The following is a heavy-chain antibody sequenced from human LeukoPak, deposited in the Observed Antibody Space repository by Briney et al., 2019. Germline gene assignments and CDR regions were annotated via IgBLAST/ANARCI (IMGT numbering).Heavy chain of an antibody. Sequence: GGSLRLSCAASGITFSSYGLNWVRQPPGKGLEWVSSISSSSRYIYYADSVKGRFTISRDNAKNSLYLQMNSLRVEDTAVYYCARDLSGGSYVFEYWGQGTLVTVSS. V-gene: IGHV3-21*06. CDR2: ISSSSRYI. CDR3: ARDLSGGSYVFEY. J-gene: IGHJ4*02. CDR1: GITFSSYG. D-gene: IGHD1-26*01.